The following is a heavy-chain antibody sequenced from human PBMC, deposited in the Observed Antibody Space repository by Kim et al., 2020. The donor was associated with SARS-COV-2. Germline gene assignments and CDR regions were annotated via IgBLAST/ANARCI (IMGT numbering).Heavy chain of an antibody. Sequence: LTSPVTISVDTSKNQFSLKLSSVTAADTAVYYCASPIAAAGRRYYYGMDVWGQGTTVTVSS. CDR3: ASPIAAAGRRYYYGMDV. D-gene: IGHD6-13*01. V-gene: IGHV4-39*01. J-gene: IGHJ6*02.